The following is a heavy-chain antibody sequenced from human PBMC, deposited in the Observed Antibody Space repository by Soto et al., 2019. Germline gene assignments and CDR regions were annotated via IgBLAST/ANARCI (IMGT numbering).Heavy chain of an antibody. CDR2: IYYSGST. CDR3: ARDSSFWSGYYGMDA. J-gene: IGHJ6*02. Sequence: TLSLTCTVSGGSISSGGYYWSWIRQHPGKGLEWIGYIYYSGSTYYNPSLKSRVTISVDTSKNQFSLKLSSVTAADTAVYYCARDSSFWSGYYGMDAWGQGTTVTVSS. CDR1: GGSISSGGYY. V-gene: IGHV4-31*03. D-gene: IGHD3-3*01.